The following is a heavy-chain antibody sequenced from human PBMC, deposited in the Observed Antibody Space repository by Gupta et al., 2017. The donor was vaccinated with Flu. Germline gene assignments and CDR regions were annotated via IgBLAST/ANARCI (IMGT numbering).Heavy chain of an antibody. V-gene: IGHV3-13*01. CDR2: IGTAGNT. D-gene: IGHD3-10*01. Sequence: SRDYDINAVRQETGKSLQCVSAIGTAGNTYYIDSVWGRFTISRDDAKNSFYLQMNGLRVGDTALYYCARSRAGSGFRIDLWGQGTQVTVSS. CDR1: SRDYD. CDR3: ARSRAGSGFRIDL. J-gene: IGHJ5*02.